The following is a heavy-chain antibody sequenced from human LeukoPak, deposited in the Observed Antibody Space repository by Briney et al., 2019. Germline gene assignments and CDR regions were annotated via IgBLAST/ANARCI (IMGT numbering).Heavy chain of an antibody. CDR3: ARLNVDLGFLLGY. CDR2: IYHSGST. D-gene: IGHD1-26*01. V-gene: IGHV4-39*01. J-gene: IGHJ4*02. Sequence: TSETLSLTCSVSGGSNSSGNRHWGWIRQPPGKGLEWIGTIYHSGSTYFNASLTSRVTISVDTSKNQFSLKLRSVTAADTAVYYCARLNVDLGFLLGYWGQGTLVTVSS. CDR1: GGSNSSGNRH.